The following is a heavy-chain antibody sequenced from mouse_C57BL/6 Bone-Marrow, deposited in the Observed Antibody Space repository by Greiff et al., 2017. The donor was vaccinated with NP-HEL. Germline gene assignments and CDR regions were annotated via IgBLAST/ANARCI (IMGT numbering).Heavy chain of an antibody. CDR2: IYPGDGDT. Sequence: QVQLKESGPELVKPGASVKISCKASGYAFSSSWMNWVKQRPGKGLEWIGRIYPGDGDTNYNGKFKGKATLTADKSSSTAYMQLSSLTSEDSAVYFCATPLLRRAMDYWGQGTSVTVSS. CDR3: ATPLLRRAMDY. CDR1: GYAFSSSW. D-gene: IGHD1-2*01. V-gene: IGHV1-82*01. J-gene: IGHJ4*01.